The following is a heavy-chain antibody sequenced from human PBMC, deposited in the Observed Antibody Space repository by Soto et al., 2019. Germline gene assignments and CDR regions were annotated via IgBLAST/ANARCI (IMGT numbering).Heavy chain of an antibody. CDR2: INAGNGNT. V-gene: IGHV1-3*01. CDR3: ARSSGYSYVDD. CDR1: GYSFTSYA. D-gene: IGHD3-22*01. J-gene: IGHJ4*02. Sequence: QVQLVQSGAEVKKPGASVKVSCKASGYSFTSYAMHWVRQAPGQRLEWMGWINAGNGNTKYSQKFQGRVTITRDTSASTAYMELSSLSSEDTAVYYCARSSGYSYVDDWGQGTLVTVSS.